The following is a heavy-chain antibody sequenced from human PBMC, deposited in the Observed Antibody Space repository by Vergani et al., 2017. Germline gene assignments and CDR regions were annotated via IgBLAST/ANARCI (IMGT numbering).Heavy chain of an antibody. CDR3: ARLVDTAMVTDWFDP. D-gene: IGHD5-18*01. Sequence: QVQLQESGPGLVKPSETLSLTCTVSGGSISSYYWSWIRQPPGKGLEWIGYIYYSGSTNYNPSLKSRVTISVDTSKNQFFLKLSYVTAADTAVYYCARLVDTAMVTDWFDPWGQGTLVTVSS. V-gene: IGHV4-59*01. J-gene: IGHJ5*02. CDR2: IYYSGST. CDR1: GGSISSYY.